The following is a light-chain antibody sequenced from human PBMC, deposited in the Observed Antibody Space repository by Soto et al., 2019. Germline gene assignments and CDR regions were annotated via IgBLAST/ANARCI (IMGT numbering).Light chain of an antibody. Sequence: DIVLTQSPGPLSLSPGESATLSCRASQSVGSSLSWYQQKPGQAPRLLFYGASNRATAIPDRFSGSGFGTDFTLTITRLEPEDFAVYYCKQYGDSPQTFGPGTKVDIK. V-gene: IGKV3-20*01. J-gene: IGKJ1*01. CDR2: GAS. CDR1: QSVGSS. CDR3: KQYGDSPQT.